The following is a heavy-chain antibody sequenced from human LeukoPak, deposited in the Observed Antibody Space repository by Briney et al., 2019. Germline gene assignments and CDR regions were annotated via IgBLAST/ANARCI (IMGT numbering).Heavy chain of an antibody. V-gene: IGHV3-7*01. CDR1: GFTFSGYW. Sequence: GASLRLSCAASGFTFSGYWMTWVRQAPGKGLEWVANIKQDGSEKYYVDSVKGRFTISRDNAKNSLYLQMNSLRAEDTAVYYCARDHLSRFDFWGQGTLVTVSS. CDR3: ARDHLSRFDF. CDR2: IKQDGSEK. J-gene: IGHJ4*02. D-gene: IGHD3-3*02.